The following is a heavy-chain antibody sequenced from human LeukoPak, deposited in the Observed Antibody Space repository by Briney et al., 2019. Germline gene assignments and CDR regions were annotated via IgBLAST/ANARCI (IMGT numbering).Heavy chain of an antibody. Sequence: SETLSLTCTVSGGSISSGGYYWSWIRQPPGKGLEWIGYIYHSGSTYYNPSLKSRVTISVDRSKNQFSLKLSSVTAADTAVYYCAGVPDTAMVHFDYWGQGTLVTVSS. CDR2: IYHSGST. V-gene: IGHV4-30-2*01. J-gene: IGHJ4*02. D-gene: IGHD5-18*01. CDR3: AGVPDTAMVHFDY. CDR1: GGSISSGGYY.